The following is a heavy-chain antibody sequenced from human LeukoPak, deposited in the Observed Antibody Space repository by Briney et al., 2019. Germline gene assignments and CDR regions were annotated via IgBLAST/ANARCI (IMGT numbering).Heavy chain of an antibody. D-gene: IGHD2-2*01. CDR2: INPDDKSA. V-gene: IGHV3-74*01. Sequence: GGSLRLSCAASGFTFSKYWLHWLRQAPGKGLVWVSRINPDDKSASYADSVKGRFTISRDSSKNTLNLQMDSLRAEDTAVYYCARWYCSNINCYYDFWGQGTLVTVSS. CDR1: GFTFSKYW. J-gene: IGHJ4*02. CDR3: ARWYCSNINCYYDF.